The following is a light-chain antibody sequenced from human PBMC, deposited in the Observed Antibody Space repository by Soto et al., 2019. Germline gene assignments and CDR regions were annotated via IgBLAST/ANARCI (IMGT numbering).Light chain of an antibody. CDR3: QQRSNRIT. J-gene: IGKJ5*01. V-gene: IGKV3-11*01. CDR2: DIS. Sequence: EFVLTQSPATLSLSPGERAILSCRASQSVAGSLAWYQQKPGQAPRLLIYDISTRAAAIPARFSGSGSGTDSTLTVSSLQPEDFALYYCQQRSNRITVGQGTRLEIK. CDR1: QSVAGS.